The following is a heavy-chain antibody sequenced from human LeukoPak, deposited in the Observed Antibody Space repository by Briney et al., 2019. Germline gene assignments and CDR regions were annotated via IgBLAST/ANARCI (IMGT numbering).Heavy chain of an antibody. CDR1: GFMFSKSW. CDR2: IYNDGSTT. D-gene: IGHD4-17*01. V-gene: IGHV3-74*01. Sequence: PGGSLRLSCAASGFMFSKSWMHWVHQVPGKGRVWVARIYNDGSTTNYADSVKGRFTISRDNAANTLFLQMSSLRAEDTAVYYCAREKDDHGDPGPLDAWGQGDLVTVSS. J-gene: IGHJ5*02. CDR3: AREKDDHGDPGPLDA.